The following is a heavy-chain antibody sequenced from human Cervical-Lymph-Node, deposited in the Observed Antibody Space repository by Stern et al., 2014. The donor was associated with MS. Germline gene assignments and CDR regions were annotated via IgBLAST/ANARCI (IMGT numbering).Heavy chain of an antibody. CDR3: ARDPYCSSASCYLFDP. CDR2: INPNSGGS. D-gene: IGHD2-2*01. CDR1: GYTFSDYY. Sequence: QVQLVQSGAEVKKPGASVKVSCKASGYTFSDYYVHWVRQAPGQGLEWMGWINPNSGGSRCAQKFQDRVTMTRDTSISTAYMEISSLESDDTAVYYCARDPYCSSASCYLFDPWGQGTLVTVSS. J-gene: IGHJ5*02. V-gene: IGHV1-2*02.